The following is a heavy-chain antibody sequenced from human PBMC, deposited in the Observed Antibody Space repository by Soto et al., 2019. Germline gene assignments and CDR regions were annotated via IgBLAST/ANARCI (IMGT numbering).Heavy chain of an antibody. CDR1: GFTFSSYA. D-gene: IGHD6-19*01. J-gene: IGHJ3*02. CDR3: AKDHDSSGWYALDAFDI. Sequence: PGGSLRLSCAASGFTFSSYAMSWVLQAPWKGLEWVSAISGSGGSTYYADSVKGRFTISRDNSKNTLYLQMNSLRAEDTAVYYCAKDHDSSGWYALDAFDIWGQGTMVTVSS. CDR2: ISGSGGST. V-gene: IGHV3-23*01.